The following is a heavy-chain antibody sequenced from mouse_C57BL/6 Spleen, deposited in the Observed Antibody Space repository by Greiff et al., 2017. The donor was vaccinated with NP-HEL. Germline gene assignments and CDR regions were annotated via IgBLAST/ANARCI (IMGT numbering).Heavy chain of an antibody. CDR1: GYTFTSYW. J-gene: IGHJ4*01. CDR2: IYPGSGST. V-gene: IGHV1-55*01. CDR3: ASRTTVVPMDY. Sequence: QVQLQQPGAELVKPGASVKMSCKASGYTFTSYWITWVKQRPGQGLEWIGDIYPGSGSTNYNEKFKSKAKLTVDTSSSTAYMQLSSLTSEDSAVYYCASRTTVVPMDYWGQGTSVTVSS. D-gene: IGHD1-1*01.